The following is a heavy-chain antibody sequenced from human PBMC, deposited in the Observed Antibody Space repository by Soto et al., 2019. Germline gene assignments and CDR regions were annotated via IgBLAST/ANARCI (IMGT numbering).Heavy chain of an antibody. J-gene: IGHJ4*02. CDR2: LIPMFAAS. CDR3: ARGGIVAVPAALSSYHDYTNYRFDY. V-gene: IGHV1-69*01. D-gene: IGHD2-15*01. CDR1: GGSFSDFA. Sequence: QVQLAQSGAEVRKPGSSVKVSCGASGGSFSDFAFSWVRQAPGQGLEWMGGLIPMFAASKYAQRFQDSVTITAEQSTNKVYLALSSPPSVHTATYYRARGGIVAVPAALSSYHDYTNYRFDYWGQRTLVTVSS.